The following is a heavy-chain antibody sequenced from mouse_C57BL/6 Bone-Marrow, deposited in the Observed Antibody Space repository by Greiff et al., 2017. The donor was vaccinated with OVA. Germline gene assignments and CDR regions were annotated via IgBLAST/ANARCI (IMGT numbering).Heavy chain of an antibody. V-gene: IGHV1-81*01. D-gene: IGHD1-1*01. CDR3: ARTPPIYCYGSTWYFDV. Sequence: QVQLQQSGAELARPGPSVKLSCKASGYTFTSYDISWVKQRTGQGLEWIGEIYPRSGNTYYNEKLKGKTTLTADKSSSTAYMELRSLTSEDSAVYFCARTPPIYCYGSTWYFDVWGTGTTVTVSA. CDR1: GYTFTSYD. J-gene: IGHJ1*03. CDR2: IYPRSGNT.